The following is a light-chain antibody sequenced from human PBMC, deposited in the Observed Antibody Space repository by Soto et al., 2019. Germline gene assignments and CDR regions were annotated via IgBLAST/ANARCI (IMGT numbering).Light chain of an antibody. V-gene: IGKV3-11*01. J-gene: IGKJ4*01. CDR3: QQCRNWPLT. Sequence: EIVLTQSPAILSLSPGERATLSCRASQSVGSSLVWYQQKPGQAPRLLMFDAFTRATGIPARFIGSGSGTDFTLSISGLDAEDFAVYYCQQCRNWPLTFGGGTEVEI. CDR2: DAF. CDR1: QSVGSS.